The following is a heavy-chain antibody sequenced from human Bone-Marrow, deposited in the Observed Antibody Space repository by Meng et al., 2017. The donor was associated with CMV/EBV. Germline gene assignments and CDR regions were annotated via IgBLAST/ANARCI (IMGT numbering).Heavy chain of an antibody. V-gene: IGHV3-15*01. CDR3: TTDLGEMATVFDY. Sequence: GESLKISCAASGFTFSNAWMSWVRQAPGKGPEWVGRIKSKTDGGTTDYAAPVKGRFTISRDDSKNTLYLQMNSLKTEDTAVYYCTTDLGEMATVFDYWGQGTLVTVSS. CDR2: IKSKTDGGTT. J-gene: IGHJ4*02. D-gene: IGHD5-24*01. CDR1: GFTFSNAW.